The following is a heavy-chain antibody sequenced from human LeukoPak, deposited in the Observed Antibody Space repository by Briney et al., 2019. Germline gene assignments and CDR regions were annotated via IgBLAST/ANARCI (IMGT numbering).Heavy chain of an antibody. J-gene: IGHJ4*02. CDR3: SGYYGGPY. CDR1: GGSFSGYY. CDR2: INHSGST. Sequence: SETLSLTCAVYGGSFSGYYWSWIRQPPGKGLEWIGEINHSGSTNYNPSLKCRVTISVDTSKNQFSLKLSSVTAADTAVYDSSGYYGGPYWGQGTLVTVSS. V-gene: IGHV4-34*01. D-gene: IGHD3-22*01.